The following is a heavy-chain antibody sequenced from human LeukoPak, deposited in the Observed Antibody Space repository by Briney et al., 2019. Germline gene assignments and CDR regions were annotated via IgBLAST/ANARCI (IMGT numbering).Heavy chain of an antibody. V-gene: IGHV3-74*01. D-gene: IGHD2-21*02. J-gene: IGHJ3*02. CDR3: ARDMGGGDLSAFDI. Sequence: GGSLRLSCAASGFTFSSYWMHWVRQAPGKGLVWVSRINSDGSSINYADSVKGRFTISRDNAKNTLYLQMNSLRAEDTAVYYCARDMGGGDLSAFDIWGRGTMVTVSS. CDR2: INSDGSSI. CDR1: GFTFSSYW.